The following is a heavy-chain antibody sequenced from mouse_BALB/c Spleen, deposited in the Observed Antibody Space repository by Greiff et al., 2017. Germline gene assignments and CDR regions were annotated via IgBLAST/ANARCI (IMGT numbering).Heavy chain of an antibody. CDR3: TKWGYDYAMDY. J-gene: IGHJ4*01. CDR2: INPSNGGT. CDR1: GYTFTSYY. Sequence: QVQLQQSGAELVKPGASVKLSCKASGYTFTSYYMYWVKQRPGQGLEWIGEINPSNGGTNFNEKFKSKATLTVDKSSSTAYMQLSSLTSEDSAVYYCTKWGYDYAMDYWGQGTSVTVSS. D-gene: IGHD2-10*02. V-gene: IGHV1S81*02.